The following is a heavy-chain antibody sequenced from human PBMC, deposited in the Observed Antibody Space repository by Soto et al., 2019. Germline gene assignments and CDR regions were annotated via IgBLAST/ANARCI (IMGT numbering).Heavy chain of an antibody. J-gene: IGHJ6*02. Sequence: QVQLQESGPGLVKPSQTLSLTCTVSGGYISSSGYYWSWIRQRPGKGLEWIGYIYYSGSTYYNPSLKSRVTISVDTSKNQFSLKLSSVTAADTAVYYCARELRFGEDYYGMDVWGQGTTVTVSS. V-gene: IGHV4-31*03. CDR2: IYYSGST. D-gene: IGHD3-10*01. CDR3: ARELRFGEDYYGMDV. CDR1: GGYISSSGYY.